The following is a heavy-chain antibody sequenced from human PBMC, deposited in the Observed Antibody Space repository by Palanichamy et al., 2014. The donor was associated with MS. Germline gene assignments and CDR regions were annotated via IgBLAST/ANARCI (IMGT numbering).Heavy chain of an antibody. CDR1: GFTFSTYG. CDR2: ISSDGGNK. J-gene: IGHJ4*02. D-gene: IGHD3-22*01. V-gene: IGHV3-30*03. CDR3: ATPRGYSDNSAYPFDY. Sequence: QVQLVEVWGRAWSSLGRSLRLSCAASGFTFSTYGMHWVRQAPGKGLEWVAVISSDGGNKYYSDSVRGRFTISRDNSKNTLYLQMNSLRAEDTAVYYCATPRGYSDNSAYPFDYWGQGTLVTVSS.